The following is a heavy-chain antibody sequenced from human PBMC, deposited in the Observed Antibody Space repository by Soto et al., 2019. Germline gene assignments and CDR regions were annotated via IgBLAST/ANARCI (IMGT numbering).Heavy chain of an antibody. J-gene: IGHJ1*01. CDR2: IYPRYSRT. CDR3: SKFKYSTSVRYLQH. CDR1: GNTLANFW. Sequence: GKSLKIPCESAGNTLANFWICWVRQLPGKGLEWVAIIYPRYSRTISLPSFQGQVTISADKSISTAYLQWTSLKASGTAIYYCSKFKYSTSVRYLQHWGQGTPVTGSS. V-gene: IGHV5-51*01. D-gene: IGHD6-6*01.